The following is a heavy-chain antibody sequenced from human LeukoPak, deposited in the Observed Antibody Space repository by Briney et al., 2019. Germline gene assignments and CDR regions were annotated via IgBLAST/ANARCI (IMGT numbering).Heavy chain of an antibody. V-gene: IGHV4-59*01. CDR1: GGSISSYY. CDR2: ISYSGST. D-gene: IGHD3-10*01. J-gene: IGHJ4*02. CDR3: ARGGGYCAPLGY. Sequence: SETLSLTCTVSGGSISSYYWSWIRQPPGKGLEWIGYISYSGSTNYNPSLKSRVTISVDTSKNQFSLKLSSVTAADTAVYYCARGGGYCAPLGYWGQGTLVTVSS.